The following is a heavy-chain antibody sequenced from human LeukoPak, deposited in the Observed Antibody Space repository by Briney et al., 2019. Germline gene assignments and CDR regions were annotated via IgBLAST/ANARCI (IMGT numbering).Heavy chain of an antibody. CDR3: ATLGDSSNYYPLYYFDY. CDR2: FDPEDGET. CDR1: GYTLTELS. Sequence: ASVNVSCKVSGYTLTELSMHWVRQAPGKGLEWMGSFDPEDGETIYAQKFQGRVTMTEDTSTDTAYMEPSSLTSEDTAVYYCATLGDSSNYYPLYYFDYWGQGTLVTVSS. V-gene: IGHV1-24*01. J-gene: IGHJ4*02. D-gene: IGHD3-22*01.